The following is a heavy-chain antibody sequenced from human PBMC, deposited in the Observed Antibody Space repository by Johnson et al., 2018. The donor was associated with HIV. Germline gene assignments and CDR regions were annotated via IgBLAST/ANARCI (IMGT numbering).Heavy chain of an antibody. V-gene: IGHV3-9*01. D-gene: IGHD1-20*01. J-gene: IGHJ3*02. CDR1: GFTFDDYA. CDR2: ISWNSGSI. Sequence: VQLVESGGGLVQPGRSLRLSCAASGFTFDDYAMHWVRQAPGKGLEWVSGISWNSGSIGYADSVMGRFPISRDNAKNSLYLQMNSLGAEDTALYYCARVRAERYNWNPCDIWGQGTMVTVSS. CDR3: ARVRAERYNWNPCDI.